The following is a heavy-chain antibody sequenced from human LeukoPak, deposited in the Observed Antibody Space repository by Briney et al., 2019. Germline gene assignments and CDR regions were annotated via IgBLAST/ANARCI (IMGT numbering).Heavy chain of an antibody. CDR2: IYYSGST. CDR1: GGSISSGGYY. J-gene: IGHJ5*02. V-gene: IGHV4-31*03. D-gene: IGHD3-10*01. Sequence: SETLSLTCTVSGGSISSGGYYWSWIRQHPGKGLEWIGYIYYSGSTYYNPSLKSRVTISVDTSKNQFSLKLSSVTAADTAVYYCARTKGGIDYYGSGPWEFDPWGQGTLVTVSP. CDR3: ARTKGGIDYYGSGPWEFDP.